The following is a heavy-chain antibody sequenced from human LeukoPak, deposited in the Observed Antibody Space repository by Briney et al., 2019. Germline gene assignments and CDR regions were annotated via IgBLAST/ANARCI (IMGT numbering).Heavy chain of an antibody. CDR3: ASSCSSTSCYGRDV. Sequence: GGSLRLSCPASGFTLDDYGMSWVGQAPGKGLEGVSGINWNGGSTGYADYVKGRFTISRDNAKNSLYLQMNSLRAEDTALYHCASSCSSTSCYGRDVWGKGTTVTVSS. V-gene: IGHV3-20*01. J-gene: IGHJ6*04. D-gene: IGHD2-2*01. CDR1: GFTLDDYG. CDR2: INWNGGST.